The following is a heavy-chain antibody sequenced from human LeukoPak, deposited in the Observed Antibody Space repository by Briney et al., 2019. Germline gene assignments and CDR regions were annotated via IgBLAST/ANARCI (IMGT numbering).Heavy chain of an antibody. CDR2: IIPIFGTA. CDR1: GGTSSSYA. V-gene: IGHV1-69*13. D-gene: IGHD3-22*01. J-gene: IGHJ4*02. Sequence: SVKVSCKASGGTSSSYAISWVRQAPGQGLEWMGGIIPIFGTANYAQKFQGRVTITADESTSTAYMELSSLRSEDTAVYYCASSRHYYDSSGYYPIDYWGQGTLVTVS. CDR3: ASSRHYYDSSGYYPIDY.